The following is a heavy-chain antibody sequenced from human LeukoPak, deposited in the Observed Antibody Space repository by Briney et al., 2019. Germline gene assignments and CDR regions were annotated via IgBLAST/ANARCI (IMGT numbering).Heavy chain of an antibody. D-gene: IGHD2-2*01. CDR1: GFTFSSYG. CDR3: ARDPTLPSAYCSSTSCASDAFDI. V-gene: IGHV3-23*01. CDR2: ISGSGGST. J-gene: IGHJ3*02. Sequence: GGSLRLSCAASGFTFSSYGMHWVRQAPGKGLEWVSAISGSGGSTYYADSVKGRFTISRDNSKNTLYLQMNSLRAEDTAVYYCARDPTLPSAYCSSTSCASDAFDIWGQGTMVTVSS.